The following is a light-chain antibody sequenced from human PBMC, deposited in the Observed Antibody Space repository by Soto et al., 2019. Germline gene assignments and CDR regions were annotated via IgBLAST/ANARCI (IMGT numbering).Light chain of an antibody. CDR1: QTISTY. V-gene: IGKV1-39*01. J-gene: IGKJ2*01. CDR3: QQSHGIPYT. CDR2: AAS. Sequence: DIQMTQSPSSLSASVGDRVTITCRASQTISTYLNWSQQNPGKAPKLLIYAASTLQSGVPSRFNGSSSGTDFTLTISSLQPEDFATYSCQQSHGIPYTFGQGTKLEIK.